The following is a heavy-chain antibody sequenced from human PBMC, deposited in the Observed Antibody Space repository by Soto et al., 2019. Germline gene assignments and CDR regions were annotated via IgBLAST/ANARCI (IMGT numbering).Heavy chain of an antibody. D-gene: IGHD3-22*01. J-gene: IGHJ4*02. V-gene: IGHV3-30*04. CDR1: GFTFSSHT. Sequence: QVQLVESGGGVVQPGKSLRLSCAASGFTFSSHTRHWVRQAPGKGLEWVALISHDGKITFHADSVTGRFSISRDNSTNTPSLQMNSLSAEDTAGYYCARTQFLIIVATGNYWGQGTLVTVSS. CDR3: ARTQFLIIVATGNY. CDR2: ISHDGKIT.